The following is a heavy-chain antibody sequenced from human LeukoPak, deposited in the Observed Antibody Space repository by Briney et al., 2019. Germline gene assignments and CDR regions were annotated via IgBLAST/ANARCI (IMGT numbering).Heavy chain of an antibody. Sequence: PGGSLRLSCAASGFTLRSYWMHWVRQAPGKGLEWVSAISGSGGSTYYADSVKGRFTISRDNSKNTLYLQMNSLRAEDTAVYYCAKAVLVGATPFDYWGQGTLVTVSS. D-gene: IGHD1-26*01. CDR2: ISGSGGST. V-gene: IGHV3-23*01. CDR1: GFTLRSYW. CDR3: AKAVLVGATPFDY. J-gene: IGHJ4*02.